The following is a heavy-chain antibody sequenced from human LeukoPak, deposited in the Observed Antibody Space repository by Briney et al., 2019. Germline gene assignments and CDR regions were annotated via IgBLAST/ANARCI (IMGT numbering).Heavy chain of an antibody. Sequence: ASVTVSCKASGYTFTSYGISWVRQAPGQGLEWMGWISAYNGNTNYAQKLQGRVTMTTDTSTSTAYMELRSLRSDDTAVYYCARIIRRGSSWDDAFDIWGQGTMVTVSS. V-gene: IGHV1-18*01. D-gene: IGHD6-13*01. CDR2: ISAYNGNT. CDR1: GYTFTSYG. J-gene: IGHJ3*02. CDR3: ARIIRRGSSWDDAFDI.